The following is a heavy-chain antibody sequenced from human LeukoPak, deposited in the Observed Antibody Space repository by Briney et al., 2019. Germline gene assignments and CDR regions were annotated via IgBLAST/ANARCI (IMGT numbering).Heavy chain of an antibody. Sequence: GGSLRLSCAGSGFTFSNYAMNWVRQAPGKGLEWVSYISTSSTTIFYADSVKGRFTISRDNAKNSLYLQMNSLRAEDTAVYYCAREYSSSSGRSFDYWGQGTLVTVSS. CDR1: GFTFSNYA. V-gene: IGHV3-48*01. CDR2: ISTSSTTI. CDR3: AREYSSSSGRSFDY. D-gene: IGHD6-6*01. J-gene: IGHJ4*02.